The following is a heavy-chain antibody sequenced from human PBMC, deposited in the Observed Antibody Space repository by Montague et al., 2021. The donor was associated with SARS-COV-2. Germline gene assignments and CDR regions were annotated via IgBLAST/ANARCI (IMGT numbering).Heavy chain of an antibody. CDR2: ISSSSSYI. CDR3: ARDPEMATIIRSLGYYYYYGMDV. CDR1: GFTFSSYS. Sequence: SLRLSCAASGFTFSSYSMNWVRQAPGKGLEWVSSISSSSSYIYYADSVKGRFTISRDNAKNSPYLQMNSLRAEDTAVYYCARDPEMATIIRSLGYYYYYGMDVWGQGTTVTVSS. J-gene: IGHJ6*02. V-gene: IGHV3-21*01. D-gene: IGHD5-24*01.